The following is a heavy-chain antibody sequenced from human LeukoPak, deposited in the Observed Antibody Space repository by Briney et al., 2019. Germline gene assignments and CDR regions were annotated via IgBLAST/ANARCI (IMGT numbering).Heavy chain of an antibody. Sequence: ASVTVSFKGSGYTFTVYYMHWVRQAPGQGVEWMGWINPNSGGTNYAQKFQGRGTITRDTAISTVYMELSRLRSDDTAVYYCARDLRGAAAGNYYYYMDVWGKGTTVTVSS. J-gene: IGHJ6*03. D-gene: IGHD6-13*01. V-gene: IGHV1-2*02. CDR3: ARDLRGAAAGNYYYYMDV. CDR1: GYTFTVYY. CDR2: INPNSGGT.